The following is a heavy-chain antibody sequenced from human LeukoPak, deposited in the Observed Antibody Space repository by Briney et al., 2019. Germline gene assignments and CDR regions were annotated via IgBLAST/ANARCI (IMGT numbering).Heavy chain of an antibody. J-gene: IGHJ4*02. D-gene: IGHD3-10*01. V-gene: IGHV3-23*01. CDR1: GFTFSSSV. CDR3: AKWVAVITSYFDY. CDR2: ITGSGDNT. Sequence: GGSLRLSCAASGFTFSSSVASWVRQAPGKGLEWVSSITGSGDNTYYADSVEGRFTISRDNSKNTLYLQMNSLRAEDTAVYYCAKWVAVITSYFDYWGQGTLVTVSS.